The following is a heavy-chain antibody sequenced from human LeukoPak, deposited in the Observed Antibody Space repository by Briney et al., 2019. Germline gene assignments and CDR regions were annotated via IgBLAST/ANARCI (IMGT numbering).Heavy chain of an antibody. V-gene: IGHV3-9*01. J-gene: IGHJ4*02. CDR3: AKDNFGTIDY. Sequence: GGSLRLSCAASGFTFDDYAMHWVRQAPGKGLEWVSGISWNSGSIGYADSVKGRFTISRDNSKNSLYLQMNSLRTDDTALYYCAKDNFGTIDYWGQGTLVTVSS. CDR2: ISWNSGSI. D-gene: IGHD3/OR15-3a*01. CDR1: GFTFDDYA.